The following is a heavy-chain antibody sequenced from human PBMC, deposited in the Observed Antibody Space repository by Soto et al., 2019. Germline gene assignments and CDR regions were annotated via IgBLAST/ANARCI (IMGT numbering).Heavy chain of an antibody. D-gene: IGHD3-16*02. V-gene: IGHV3-72*01. CDR1: GFTFSDHY. CDR2: IRNKANSDTT. J-gene: IGHJ4*02. Sequence: EVQLVESGGGLVQPGGSLRLSCAASGFTFSDHYMDWVRQAPGKGREWVGRIRNKANSDTTEYAASVKGRFTISRDDSENSRYLQMSSMKTEDTAVYYCTRIGLLFWWAYRPIDYWGQGTLVTVYS. CDR3: TRIGLLFWWAYRPIDY.